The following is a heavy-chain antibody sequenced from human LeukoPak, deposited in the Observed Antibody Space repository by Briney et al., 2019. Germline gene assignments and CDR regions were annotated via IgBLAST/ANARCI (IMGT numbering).Heavy chain of an antibody. CDR2: ISYDGSNQ. CDR1: GFTFSSYA. Sequence: PGRSLRLSCAASGFTFSSYAMHWIRQAPGKGLEWVALISYDGSNQYYADSVKGRFTISRDNSKNTLYLQMNSLRVEDTAVYYCARDRHTSSWSSYGMDVWGQGTTVTVSS. J-gene: IGHJ6*02. V-gene: IGHV3-30-3*01. CDR3: ARDRHTSSWSSYGMDV. D-gene: IGHD6-13*01.